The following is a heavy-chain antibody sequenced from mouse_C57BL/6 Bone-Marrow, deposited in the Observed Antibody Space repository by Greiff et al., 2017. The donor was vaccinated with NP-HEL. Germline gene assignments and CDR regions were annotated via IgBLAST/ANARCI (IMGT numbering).Heavy chain of an antibody. CDR2: ILTGSGST. CDR1: GYTFTGYW. V-gene: IGHV1-9*01. CDR3: ARRVQRGYAMDY. Sequence: QVQLQQSGAELMKPGASVKLSCKATGYTFTGYWIEWVKQRPGHGLEWIGEILTGSGSTNYTEKFKGKATFTADTSSNTAYMQRSSLATEDSASDYCARRVQRGYAMDYWGQGTSVTVSS. J-gene: IGHJ4*01.